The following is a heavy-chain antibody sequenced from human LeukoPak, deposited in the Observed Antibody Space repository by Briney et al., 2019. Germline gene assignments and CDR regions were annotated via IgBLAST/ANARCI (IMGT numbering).Heavy chain of an antibody. D-gene: IGHD1-26*01. CDR2: ISSSSSTI. J-gene: IGHJ4*02. CDR1: GFTFSSYS. CDR3: AREVNSGSYRGTGFGY. Sequence: GGSLRLSRAASGFTFSSYSMNWVRQAPGKGLEWVSYISSSSSTIYYADSVKGRFTISRDNAKNSLYLQMNSLRAEDTAVYYCAREVNSGSYRGTGFGYWGQGTLVTVSS. V-gene: IGHV3-48*01.